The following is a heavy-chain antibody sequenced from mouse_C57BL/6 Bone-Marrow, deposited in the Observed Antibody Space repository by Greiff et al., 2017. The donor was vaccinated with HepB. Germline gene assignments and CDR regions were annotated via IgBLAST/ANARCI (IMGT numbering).Heavy chain of an antibody. CDR2: INPNNGGT. Sequence: EVQLQQSGPELVKPGASVKMSCKASGYTFTDYNMHWVKQSHGKSLEWIGYINPNNGGTSYNQKFKGKATLTVNKSSSTAYMELRSLTSEDSAVYYCARNYGSPNYFDYWGQGTTLTVSS. CDR1: GYTFTDYN. D-gene: IGHD1-1*01. J-gene: IGHJ2*01. V-gene: IGHV1-22*01. CDR3: ARNYGSPNYFDY.